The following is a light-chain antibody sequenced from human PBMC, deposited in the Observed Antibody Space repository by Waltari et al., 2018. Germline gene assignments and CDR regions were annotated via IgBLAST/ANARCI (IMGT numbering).Light chain of an antibody. V-gene: IGKV3D-15*01. Sequence: EIVMTQSPATVSVSPGERATLPCRASQSISTNLAWYQHKPGQAPRLLIYGASTRATGIPVRFSGSWSGTEFTLTISSLQSEDFGLYYCQQYNNWPLTVTFGQGTRLDI. CDR3: QQYNNWPLTVT. CDR1: QSISTN. J-gene: IGKJ5*01. CDR2: GAS.